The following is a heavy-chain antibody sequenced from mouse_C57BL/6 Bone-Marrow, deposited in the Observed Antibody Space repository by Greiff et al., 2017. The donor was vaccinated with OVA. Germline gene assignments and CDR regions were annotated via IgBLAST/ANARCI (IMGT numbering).Heavy chain of an antibody. J-gene: IGHJ4*01. CDR1: GYTFTSYW. D-gene: IGHD1-1*01. V-gene: IGHV1-50*01. CDR2: IDPSDSYT. CDR3: ARTTVVATNAMDY. Sequence: VQLQQSGAELVRPGASVKLSCKASGYTFTSYWMQWVKQRPGQGLEWIGEIDPSDSYTNYNQKFKGKATLTVDTSSSTAYMQLSSLTSEDSAVYYCARTTVVATNAMDYWGQGTSVTVSS.